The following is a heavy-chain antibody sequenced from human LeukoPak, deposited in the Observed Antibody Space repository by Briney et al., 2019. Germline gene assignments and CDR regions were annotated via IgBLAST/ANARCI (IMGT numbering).Heavy chain of an antibody. V-gene: IGHV3-74*01. Sequence: HTGGSLRLSCAASGFTFSSYWMHWVRQAPGKGLVWVSRINSDGSTASYADSVKGRFTISRDNAKNTLSLQMSSLRAEDTAVYYCVRGYSGSFLDYWGQGTLVTVSS. CDR3: VRGYSGSFLDY. J-gene: IGHJ4*02. CDR2: INSDGSTA. D-gene: IGHD1-26*01. CDR1: GFTFSSYW.